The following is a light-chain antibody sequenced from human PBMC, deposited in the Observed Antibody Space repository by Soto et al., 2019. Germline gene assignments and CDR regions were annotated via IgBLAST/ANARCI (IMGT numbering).Light chain of an antibody. J-gene: IGKJ1*01. CDR2: GAS. V-gene: IGKV3-20*01. Sequence: EIVFSQSPGTPSLSPGGGATPSSRARQSVSSSYLAWYQQKPGQAPRLLIYGASSRATGIPDRFSGSGSGTDFTLTISRLEPEDFAAYYCQQYGSSPRTFGQGTKVDIK. CDR3: QQYGSSPRT. CDR1: QSVSSSY.